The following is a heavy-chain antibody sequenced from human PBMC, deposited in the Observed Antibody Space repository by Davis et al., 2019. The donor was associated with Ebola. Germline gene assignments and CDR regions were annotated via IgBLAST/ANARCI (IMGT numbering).Heavy chain of an antibody. Sequence: GGSLRLSCAASGFTFSSYEMNWVRQAPGKGLEWVSYISSSSSTIYYADSVKGRFTISRDNAKNSLYLQMNSLKAEDTAVYYCARDRYSDYWGQGSLVIVSS. CDR3: ARDRYSDY. CDR1: GFTFSSYE. V-gene: IGHV3-48*03. CDR2: ISSSSSTI. J-gene: IGHJ4*02. D-gene: IGHD5-12*01.